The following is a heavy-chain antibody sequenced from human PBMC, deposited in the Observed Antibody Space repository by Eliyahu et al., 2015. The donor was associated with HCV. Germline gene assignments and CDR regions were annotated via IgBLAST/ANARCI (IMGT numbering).Heavy chain of an antibody. CDR2: VDWDDNK. CDR3: ARMGITGTHFYFNYMDL. V-gene: IGHV2-70*17. CDR1: GLSVSATGMC. J-gene: IGHJ6*03. Sequence: QVTLRESGPALVKPTQTLTLTCTFSGLSVSATGMCVSWIRQPPGKALEWLARVDWDDNKFYAPSLRTRLTISKDTSRNQVVLTLANVNPLDTARYFCARMGITGTHFYFNYMDLWGTGTTVAVPS. D-gene: IGHD1-1*01.